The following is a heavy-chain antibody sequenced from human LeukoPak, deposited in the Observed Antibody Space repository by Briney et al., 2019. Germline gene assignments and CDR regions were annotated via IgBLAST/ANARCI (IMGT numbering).Heavy chain of an antibody. Sequence: PSETLSLTCAVYGVSCDDYYCSWLRQPPGKGLEWIGEIHPSGIFYYNSSLLSRVTISIDTSKSQFSLRLTSVTAADTAFYHCARGRDRSKAGDHWGQGSLVTVSS. CDR1: GVSCDDYY. CDR3: ARGRDRSKAGDH. J-gene: IGHJ4*02. CDR2: IHPSGIF. D-gene: IGHD5-24*01. V-gene: IGHV4-34*01.